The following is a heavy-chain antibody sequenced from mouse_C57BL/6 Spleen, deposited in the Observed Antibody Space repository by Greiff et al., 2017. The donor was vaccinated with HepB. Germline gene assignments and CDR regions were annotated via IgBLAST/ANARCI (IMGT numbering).Heavy chain of an antibody. Sequence: QVQLQQPGAELVKPGASVKVSCKASGYTFTSYWMHWVKQRPGQGLEWIGRIHPSDSDTNYNQKFKGKATLTVDTSSSTAYMQLSSLTSEDSAVYYCAIDYYGSSYVWYFDVWGTGTTVTVSS. CDR2: IHPSDSDT. D-gene: IGHD1-1*01. CDR1: GYTFTSYW. CDR3: AIDYYGSSYVWYFDV. V-gene: IGHV1-74*01. J-gene: IGHJ1*03.